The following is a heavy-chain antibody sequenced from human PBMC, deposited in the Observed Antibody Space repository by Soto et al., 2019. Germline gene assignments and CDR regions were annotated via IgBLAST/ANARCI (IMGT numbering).Heavy chain of an antibody. CDR1: GFTFSGHW. D-gene: IGHD2-15*01. V-gene: IGHV3-74*01. CDR3: ARGGYCNVGSCPTTKIVDF. J-gene: IGHJ4*02. Sequence: GGSLRLSCAVSGFTFSGHWMHWVRQAPGKGLMWVSRIKSDGSSTNYADSVKGRFTISRDNAKNALYLQMNSLTAEDTAVYYCARGGYCNVGSCPTTKIVDFWGQGTLVTVSS. CDR2: IKSDGSST.